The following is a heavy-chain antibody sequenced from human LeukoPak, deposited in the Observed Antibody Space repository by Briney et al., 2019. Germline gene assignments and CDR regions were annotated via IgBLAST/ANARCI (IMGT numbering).Heavy chain of an antibody. V-gene: IGHV4-59*12. CDR2: ISYSGYT. CDR3: ARDGSGGRTGGSFDY. J-gene: IGHJ4*02. CDR1: GGSIRSYY. D-gene: IGHD2-15*01. Sequence: SETLSLTCTVSGGSIRSYYWSWIRQAPGKGLEWIGFISYSGYTSYSPSLKSRVAISVDTSKNQFSLKLSSVTAADTAVYYCARDGSGGRTGGSFDYWGQGTLVTVSS.